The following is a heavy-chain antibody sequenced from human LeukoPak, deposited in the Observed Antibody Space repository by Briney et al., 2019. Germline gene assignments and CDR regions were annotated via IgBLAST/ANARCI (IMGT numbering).Heavy chain of an antibody. D-gene: IGHD2-15*01. Sequence: ASVKVSCKASGYTFTSYAMNWVRQAPGQGLEWMGWINTNTGNPTYAQGFTGRFVFSLDTSVSTAYLQISSLKAEDTAVYYCARALCSGGSCYPNYYYYYGMDVWGQGTTVTVSS. CDR1: GYTFTSYA. J-gene: IGHJ6*02. CDR3: ARALCSGGSCYPNYYYYYGMDV. CDR2: INTNTGNP. V-gene: IGHV7-4-1*02.